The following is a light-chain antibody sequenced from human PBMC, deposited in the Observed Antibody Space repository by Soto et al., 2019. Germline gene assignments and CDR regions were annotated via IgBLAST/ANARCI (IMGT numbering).Light chain of an antibody. Sequence: QSVLTQPPSVSGAPGQRVTISCTGSSSNIGAGYDVHWYQQLPGTAPKLLIYGNSNRPSGVPDRFSGSKSGTLASLAITGLQAEDEADYYCQSYDISLSGAVFGGGTQLTVL. CDR3: QSYDISLSGAV. CDR1: SSNIGAGYD. J-gene: IGLJ7*01. CDR2: GNS. V-gene: IGLV1-40*01.